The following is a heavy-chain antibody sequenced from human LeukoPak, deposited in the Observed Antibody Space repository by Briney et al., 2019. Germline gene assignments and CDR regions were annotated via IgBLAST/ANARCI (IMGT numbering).Heavy chain of an antibody. J-gene: IGHJ6*02. CDR3: ARDPTPRYCSGGSCYTHYGMDV. V-gene: IGHV3-21*01. CDR1: GFTFSSYT. CDR2: ISSSSYI. D-gene: IGHD2-15*01. Sequence: GGSLRLSCAASGFTFSSYTMNWVRQAPGKGLEWVSSISSSSYIYYADSVKGRLTISRDNAKNSLYLQMNSLRAEDTAVYYCARDPTPRYCSGGSCYTHYGMDVWGQGTLVTVSS.